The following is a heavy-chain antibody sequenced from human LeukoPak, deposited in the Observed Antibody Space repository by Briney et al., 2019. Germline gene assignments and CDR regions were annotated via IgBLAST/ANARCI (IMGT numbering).Heavy chain of an antibody. J-gene: IGHJ5*02. CDR2: MNPNSGNT. V-gene: IGHV1-8*01. CDR3: ALGVVHRDWFDP. CDR1: GYTFTSYD. Sequence: ASVKVSCKAFGYTFTSYDINWVRQATGQGLEWMGWMNPNSGNTGYAQKFQGRVPMTRNTSISTAYMELSSLRSGDTAVYYCALGVVHRDWFDPWGQGTLVTVSS. D-gene: IGHD3-3*01.